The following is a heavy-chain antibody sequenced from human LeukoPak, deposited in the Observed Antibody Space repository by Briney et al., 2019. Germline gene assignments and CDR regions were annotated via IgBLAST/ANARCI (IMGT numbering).Heavy chain of an antibody. CDR1: GFTFSSYA. CDR3: ARMYSSSSGYYYYGMDV. D-gene: IGHD6-6*01. V-gene: IGHV3-23*01. J-gene: IGHJ6*02. Sequence: GGSLRLSCVASGFTFSSYAMNWVRQAPGKGLEWVSAISGSGDSTHYADSVKGRFTISRDNSKNTLYLQMNSLRAEDTAVYYCARMYSSSSGYYYYGMDVWGQGTTVTVSS. CDR2: ISGSGDST.